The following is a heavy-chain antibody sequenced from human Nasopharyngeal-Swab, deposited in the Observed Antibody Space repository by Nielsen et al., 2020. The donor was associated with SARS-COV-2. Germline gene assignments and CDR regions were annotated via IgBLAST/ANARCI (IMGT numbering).Heavy chain of an antibody. CDR2: ISGSGGST. Sequence: ACQAPGKGLEWVSAISGSGGSTYYADSVKGRFTISRDNSKNTLYLQMNSLRAEDTAVYYCAKDQTYYDFWSGYFRWFDPWGQGTLVTVSS. J-gene: IGHJ5*02. CDR3: AKDQTYYDFWSGYFRWFDP. D-gene: IGHD3-3*01. V-gene: IGHV3-23*01.